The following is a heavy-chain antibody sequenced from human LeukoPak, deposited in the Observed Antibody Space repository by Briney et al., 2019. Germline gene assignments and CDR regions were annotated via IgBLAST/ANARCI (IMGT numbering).Heavy chain of an antibody. D-gene: IGHD4-17*01. CDR3: AKLGGDYVVLEYFDY. J-gene: IGHJ4*02. CDR2: INTDGSST. Sequence: GGSLRLSCAASGFTFSSYWMHWVRQAPGKGLVWVSRINTDGSSTSYADSVKGRFTISRDNAKNTLYLQMNSLRAEDTAVYYCAKLGGDYVVLEYFDYWGQGTLVTVSS. V-gene: IGHV3-74*01. CDR1: GFTFSSYW.